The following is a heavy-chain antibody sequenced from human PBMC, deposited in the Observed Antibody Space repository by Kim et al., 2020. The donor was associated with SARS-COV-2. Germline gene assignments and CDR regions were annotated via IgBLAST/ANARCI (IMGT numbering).Heavy chain of an antibody. D-gene: IGHD4-17*01. V-gene: IGHV3-9*01. CDR1: GFTFDDFA. CDR3: TKDSGYGDFTFDY. CDR2: ISLNSAVI. Sequence: GGSLRLSCVASGFTFDDFAMHWVRQAPGKGLEWVAGISLNSAVIGYADTVKGRFTISRGNAKNSLYLQMNSLRPEDKALYYCTKDSGYGDFTFDYWGQGTLVTVSS. J-gene: IGHJ4*02.